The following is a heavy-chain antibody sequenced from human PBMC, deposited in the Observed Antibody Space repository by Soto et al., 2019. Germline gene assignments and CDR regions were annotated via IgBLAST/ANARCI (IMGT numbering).Heavy chain of an antibody. CDR2: ISAYDGKT. J-gene: IGHJ5*02. D-gene: IGHD1-26*01. CDR1: GYTFNTYG. Sequence: ASVKVSCKTSGYTFNTYGINWVRQAPGQGLELMGWISAYDGKTTYAEKFQGRVTLTTDTSTSTAYMELRSLRSDDTAIYYCARDMHAGFTHYFDPWGQGTLVTVSS. CDR3: ARDMHAGFTHYFDP. V-gene: IGHV1-18*01.